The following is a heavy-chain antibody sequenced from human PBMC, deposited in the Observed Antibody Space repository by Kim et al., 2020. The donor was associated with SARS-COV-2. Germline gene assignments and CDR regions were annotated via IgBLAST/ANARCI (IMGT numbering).Heavy chain of an antibody. CDR1: GYTFTSYD. V-gene: IGHV1-8*01. D-gene: IGHD3-9*01. J-gene: IGHJ5*02. Sequence: ASVKVSCKASGYTFTSYDINWVRQATGQGLEWMGWMNPNSGNTGYAQKFQGRVTMTRNTSISTAYMELSSLRSEDTAVYYCARGVLRYFDWLEGPNWFDPWGQGTLVTVSS. CDR3: ARGVLRYFDWLEGPNWFDP. CDR2: MNPNSGNT.